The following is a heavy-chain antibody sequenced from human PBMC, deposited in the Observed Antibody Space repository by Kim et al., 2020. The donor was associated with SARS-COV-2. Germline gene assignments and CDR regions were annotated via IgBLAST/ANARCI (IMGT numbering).Heavy chain of an antibody. V-gene: IGHV5-10-1*01. D-gene: IGHD3-10*01. J-gene: IGHJ4*02. CDR3: ARYYGSGSYYKDY. CDR2: IDPSDSYT. Sequence: GESLKISCKGSGYIFTNYWISWVRQMPGKGLEWMGKIDPSDSYTNYSPSFEGHVTISTDKSISTAYLQWSSLKASDTAMYYCARYYGSGSYYKDYWGQGTLVTVSS. CDR1: GYIFTNYW.